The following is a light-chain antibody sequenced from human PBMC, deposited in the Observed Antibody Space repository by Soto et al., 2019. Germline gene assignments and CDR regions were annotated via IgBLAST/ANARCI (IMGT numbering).Light chain of an antibody. CDR3: QQYNRWFSIT. CDR1: QDISNK. J-gene: IGKJ5*01. Sequence: TQSPATLSVSPGERVTLSCRASQDISNKFAWYQQKPGQAPRLLIYGASLRATGIPGRFTGSGSGTEFALTISSLQSEDLATYYCQQYNRWFSITFGQGTRLEIK. CDR2: GAS. V-gene: IGKV3-15*01.